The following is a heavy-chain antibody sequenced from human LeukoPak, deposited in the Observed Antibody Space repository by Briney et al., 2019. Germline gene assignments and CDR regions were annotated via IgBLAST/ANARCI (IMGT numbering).Heavy chain of an antibody. V-gene: IGHV5-51*01. CDR2: ICPGDSDT. CDR1: GYSFTSYW. CDR3: ARHMESDYVWGSYRQDYFDY. D-gene: IGHD3-16*02. Sequence: GESLKISCKGSGYSFTSYWIGWVRQMPGKGLEWMGIICPGDSDTRYSPSFQGQVTISADKSISTAYLQWSSLKASDTAMYYCARHMESDYVWGSYRQDYFDYWGQGTLVTVSS. J-gene: IGHJ4*02.